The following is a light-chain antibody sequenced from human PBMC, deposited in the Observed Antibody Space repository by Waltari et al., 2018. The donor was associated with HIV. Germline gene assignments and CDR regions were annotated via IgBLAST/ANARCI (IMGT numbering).Light chain of an antibody. J-gene: IGLJ2*01. CDR2: DVS. V-gene: IGLV2-14*03. CDR1: SRDVGGYNY. Sequence: QSALTQPASVSGSPGQSITISCTGTSRDVGGYNYVSWYQHHPGKAPKLMIYDVSNRPSGVSNRFSGSKSGNTASWTISGLQAEDEADYYCNSYTTSSTLHVVFGGGTKLTVL. CDR3: NSYTTSSTLHVV.